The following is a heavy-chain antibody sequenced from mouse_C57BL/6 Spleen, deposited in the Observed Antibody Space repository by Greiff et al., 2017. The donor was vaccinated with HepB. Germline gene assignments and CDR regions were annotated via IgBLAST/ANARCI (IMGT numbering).Heavy chain of an antibody. CDR3: ARWRLGQGYFDV. Sequence: EVQLQESGPGLVKPSQSLSLTCSVTGYSITSGYYWNWIRQFPGNNLEWMGYISYDGSNNYNPSLKNRISITRDTSKNQFFLKLNSVTTEDTATYYCARWRLGQGYFDVWGTGTTVTVSS. V-gene: IGHV3-6*01. D-gene: IGHD4-1*01. J-gene: IGHJ1*03. CDR1: GYSITSGYY. CDR2: ISYDGSN.